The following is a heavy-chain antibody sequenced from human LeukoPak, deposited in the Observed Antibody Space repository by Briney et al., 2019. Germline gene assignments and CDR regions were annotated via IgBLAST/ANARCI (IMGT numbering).Heavy chain of an antibody. J-gene: IGHJ4*02. V-gene: IGHV4-39*01. CDR2: AYYSGST. CDR3: ARSDYSNYFDY. D-gene: IGHD4-11*01. Sequence: PSETLSLTCTVSGGSISSSSYYWGWLRQPPGKGLEWIGSAYYSGSTYYNPSLKSRVIISVDTSKNQFSLKLSSVTAADTAVYYCARSDYSNYFDYWGQGTLVTVSS. CDR1: GGSISSSSYY.